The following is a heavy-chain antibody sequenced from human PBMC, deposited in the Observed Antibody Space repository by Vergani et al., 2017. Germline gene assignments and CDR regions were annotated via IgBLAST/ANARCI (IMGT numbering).Heavy chain of an antibody. CDR2: ISAYNGNT. CDR3: ARASENWNDVAAYYYYGMDV. Sequence: QVQLVQSETEVKKPGASVKVSCKASGYTFTSYGISWVRQAPGQGLEWMGWISAYNGNTNYAQKLQGRVTMTTDTSKSTAYMELRSLRSDDTAVYYCARASENWNDVAAYYYYGMDVWGQGTTVTVSS. CDR1: GYTFTSYG. V-gene: IGHV1-18*01. J-gene: IGHJ6*02. D-gene: IGHD1-1*01.